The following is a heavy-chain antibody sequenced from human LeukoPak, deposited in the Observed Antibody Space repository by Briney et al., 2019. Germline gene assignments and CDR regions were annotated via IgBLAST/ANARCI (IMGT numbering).Heavy chain of an antibody. J-gene: IGHJ5*02. D-gene: IGHD3-22*01. CDR2: IYYSGST. CDR3: ARRLRGRSNWFDP. Sequence: PSETLSLTCTVSRGSISSSSYYWGWIRQPPGKGLEWIGSIYYSGSTYYHPSLKSRVTLSVDTSKNQFSLKLSSVTAADTAVYYCARRLRGRSNWFDPWGQGTLVTVSS. CDR1: RGSISSSSYY. V-gene: IGHV4-39*01.